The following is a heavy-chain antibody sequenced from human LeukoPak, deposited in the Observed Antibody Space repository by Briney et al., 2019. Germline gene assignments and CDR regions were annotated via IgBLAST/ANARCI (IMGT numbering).Heavy chain of an antibody. D-gene: IGHD5-18*01. Sequence: GASVKVSCKSSGYTFTSYGISWVRQAPGQGLEWMGWISAYNGNTNYAQKLQGRVTMTTDTSTSTAYMELRSLRSDDTAVYYCARGHSYGFGYYYMDVWGKGTTVTISS. CDR2: ISAYNGNT. CDR1: GYTFTSYG. V-gene: IGHV1-18*01. CDR3: ARGHSYGFGYYYMDV. J-gene: IGHJ6*03.